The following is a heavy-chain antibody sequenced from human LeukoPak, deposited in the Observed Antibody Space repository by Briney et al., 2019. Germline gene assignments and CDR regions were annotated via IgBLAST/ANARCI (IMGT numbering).Heavy chain of an antibody. CDR2: IYYSGST. D-gene: IGHD1-26*01. Sequence: SETLSLTCTVSGGSITSYYWSWIRQPPGKGLEWIGYIYYSGSTNYNTSLKSRVTISVDTSKNQFSLKLSSVTAADTAVYYCARGGGVGYYYYYMDVWGKGTTVTISS. J-gene: IGHJ6*03. CDR1: GGSITSYY. V-gene: IGHV4-59*01. CDR3: ARGGGVGYYYYYMDV.